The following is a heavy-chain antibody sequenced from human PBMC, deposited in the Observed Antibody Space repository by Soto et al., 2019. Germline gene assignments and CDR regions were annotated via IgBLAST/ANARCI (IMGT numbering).Heavy chain of an antibody. CDR3: ARVSGIYSYGMDV. CDR1: GGSISSSSYY. V-gene: IGHV4-39*07. CDR2: INHSGST. J-gene: IGHJ6*02. Sequence: SETLSLTCAVSGGSISSSSYYWNWIRQPPGKGLEWIGEINHSGSTNYNPSLKSRVTISVDTSKNQFSLKLSSVTAADTAVYYCARVSGIYSYGMDVWGQGTTVTVSS. D-gene: IGHD3-10*01.